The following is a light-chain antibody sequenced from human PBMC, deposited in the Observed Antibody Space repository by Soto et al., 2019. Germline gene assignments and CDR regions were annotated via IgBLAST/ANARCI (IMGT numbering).Light chain of an antibody. CDR3: QHYNSYSEA. V-gene: IGKV1-5*03. Sequence: DIQMTQSPHILSASVGDRVTITCRSSQSISGYLAWYQQKPGKAPKLLIYKASTLKSGVPSRFSGSGSGTEFTLTISSLQPDDFATYYCQHYNSYSEAFGQGTKVDIK. CDR1: QSISGY. J-gene: IGKJ1*01. CDR2: KAS.